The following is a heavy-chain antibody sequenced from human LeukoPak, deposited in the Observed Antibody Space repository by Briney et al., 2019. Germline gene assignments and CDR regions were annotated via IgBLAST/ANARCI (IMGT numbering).Heavy chain of an antibody. CDR1: GFTFGDHD. J-gene: IGHJ4*02. V-gene: IGHV3-72*01. Sequence: QPGGSLRLSCAASGFTFGDHDMDWVRQAPGKGLEWVGRSKNKANNKAHTYTTEYAASVKGRFTISRDDSHNSLYLQMNSVKTEDTAVYYCAVWLEGVCYWGQGTLVTVSS. CDR2: SKNKANNKAHTYTT. D-gene: IGHD3-9*01. CDR3: AVWLEGVCY.